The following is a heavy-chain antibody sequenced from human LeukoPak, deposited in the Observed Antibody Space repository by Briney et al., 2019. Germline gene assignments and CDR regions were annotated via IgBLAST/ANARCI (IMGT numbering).Heavy chain of an antibody. V-gene: IGHV4-39*07. CDR2: IYYSGST. Sequence: PSETLSLTCTVSGGSISSSNYYWAWIRQPPGKGLEWIGTIYYSGSTYYNPSLRSRVTISVDTSKNQFSLKLNSVTAADTAVYYCARVLRYCSDNSCLPVVSGLDYWGQGTLVTVSS. CDR3: ARVLRYCSDNSCLPVVSGLDY. J-gene: IGHJ4*02. D-gene: IGHD2-15*01. CDR1: GGSISSSNYY.